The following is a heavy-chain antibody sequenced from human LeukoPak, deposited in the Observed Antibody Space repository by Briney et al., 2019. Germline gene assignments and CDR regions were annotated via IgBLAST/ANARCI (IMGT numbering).Heavy chain of an antibody. Sequence: SQTLSPTCAISADSVSSNSAAWNWIRQSPSRGLEWLGRTYYRSKWYNDYAVSVKSRITINPDTSKTQFSLQLNSVTPEDTAVYYCAREVYSSGWKGFDYWGQGTLVTVSS. CDR3: AREVYSSGWKGFDY. J-gene: IGHJ4*02. CDR2: TYYRSKWYN. D-gene: IGHD6-19*01. V-gene: IGHV6-1*01. CDR1: ADSVSSNSAA.